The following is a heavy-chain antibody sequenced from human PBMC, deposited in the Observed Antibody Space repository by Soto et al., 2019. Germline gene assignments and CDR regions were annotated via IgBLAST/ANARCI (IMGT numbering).Heavy chain of an antibody. CDR3: AKDGTTAGIHYYGMDI. D-gene: IGHD1-1*01. CDR2: IGRGGDT. Sequence: EVQLVESGGGLVKPGGSLRLSCAASGFTLTNYGMNWVRQAPDKGLEWVSTIGRGGDTFYADSVRGRFTISRDNSKNTLFLQMNSLRAEDTALYFCAKDGTTAGIHYYGMDIWGQGTTVTVSS. V-gene: IGHV3-23*04. J-gene: IGHJ6*02. CDR1: GFTLTNYG.